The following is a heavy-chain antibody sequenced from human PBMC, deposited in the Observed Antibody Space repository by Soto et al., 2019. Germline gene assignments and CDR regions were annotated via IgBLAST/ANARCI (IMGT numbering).Heavy chain of an antibody. CDR2: ISAYNGNT. J-gene: IGHJ4*02. V-gene: IGHV1-18*01. CDR1: GYTFTSYG. Sequence: ASVKVSCKASGYTFTSYGISWVRQAPGQGLEWIGWISAYNGNTNYAQKLQGRVTMTTDTSTSTVYMELRSLTSDDTAMYYCARGLGLGDCWGQGTLVTVSS. D-gene: IGHD3-9*01. CDR3: ARGLGLGDC.